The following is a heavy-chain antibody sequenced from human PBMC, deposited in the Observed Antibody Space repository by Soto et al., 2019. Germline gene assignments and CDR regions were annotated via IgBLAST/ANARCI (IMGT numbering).Heavy chain of an antibody. J-gene: IGHJ5*02. CDR2: IWYDGSNK. CDR1: GFTFSSYG. V-gene: IGHV3-33*01. CDR3: ARSLGGSSYNWFDP. Sequence: GGSLRLSCAASGFTFSSYGMHWVRQAPGKGLEWVAVIWYDGSNKYYADSVKGRFTISRDNSKNTLYLQMNSLRAEDTAVYYCARSLGGSSYNWFDPWGQGTLVTVSS. D-gene: IGHD1-26*01.